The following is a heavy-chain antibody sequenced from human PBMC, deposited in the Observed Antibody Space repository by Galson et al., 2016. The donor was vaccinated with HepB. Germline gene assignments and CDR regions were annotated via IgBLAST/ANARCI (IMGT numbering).Heavy chain of an antibody. D-gene: IGHD4-17*01. J-gene: IGHJ4*02. V-gene: IGHV6-1*01. CDR3: SRGYVEMHY. Sequence: CAISGDSVSSDRAAWNWIRQSPSRGLEWLGRTYFRTKWHSDDAPSVKGRIIVTPDTSKYQFSLQINSVTPEDTAVYYCSRGYVEMHYWGLGTLVTVAS. CDR2: TYFRTKWHS. CDR1: GDSVSSDRAA.